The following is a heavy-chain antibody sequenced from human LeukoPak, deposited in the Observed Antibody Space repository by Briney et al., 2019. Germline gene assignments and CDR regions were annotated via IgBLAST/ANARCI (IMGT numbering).Heavy chain of an antibody. CDR3: ARDRAATRPAGAFDI. J-gene: IGHJ3*02. CDR2: ISYDGSNK. CDR1: GFIFSSYG. Sequence: GRSLRLSCVASGFIFSSYGMHWVRQAPVKGLEWVAVISYDGSNKYYADSVKGRFTISRDNAKNSLYLQMNSLRAEDTAVYYCARDRAATRPAGAFDIWGQGTMVTVSS. V-gene: IGHV3-30*03. D-gene: IGHD2-2*01.